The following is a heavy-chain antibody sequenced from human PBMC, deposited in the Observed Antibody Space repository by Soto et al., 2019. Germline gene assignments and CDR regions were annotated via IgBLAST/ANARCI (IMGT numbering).Heavy chain of an antibody. D-gene: IGHD2-2*03. V-gene: IGHV3-48*02. Sequence: GGPMTVSCGAAGLSLSSYSLNWVSQAPGKGLEWVSYISSSSSTIYYADSVKGRFTISRDNAKNSLYLQMNSLRDEDTAVYYCARTTPPWIYYYYYGMDVWGQGTTVTVSS. J-gene: IGHJ6*02. CDR2: ISSSSSTI. CDR1: GLSLSSYS. CDR3: ARTTPPWIYYYYYGMDV.